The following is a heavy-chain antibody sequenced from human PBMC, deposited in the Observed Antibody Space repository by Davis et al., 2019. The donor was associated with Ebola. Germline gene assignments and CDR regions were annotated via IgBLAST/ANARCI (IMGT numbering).Heavy chain of an antibody. J-gene: IGHJ4*02. V-gene: IGHV3-33*01. CDR2: IWYDGSNK. CDR3: ARDTSLIVGVVITNPFDY. D-gene: IGHD3-3*01. Sequence: GGSLRLSCAASGFTFSSYGMPWVRQAPGKGLEWVAVIWYDGSNKYYADSVKGRFTISRDNSKNTLYLQMNSLRAEDTAVYYCARDTSLIVGVVITNPFDYWGQGTLVTVSS. CDR1: GFTFSSYG.